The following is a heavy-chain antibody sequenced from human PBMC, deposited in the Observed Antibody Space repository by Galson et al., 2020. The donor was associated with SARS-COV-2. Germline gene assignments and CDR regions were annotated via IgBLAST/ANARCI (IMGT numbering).Heavy chain of an antibody. Sequence: SETLSLICSVSGASTSSYYWSWIRQPPGKGLEWIGYVSKSETSNYNPSLKSRLTMSLDTSKNQFFLKLRSVTAADTAVYYCAREGGDDDSTGYYSSWGQGVLVTVSS. CDR2: VSKSETS. V-gene: IGHV4-59*13. CDR1: GASTSSYY. J-gene: IGHJ5*02. CDR3: AREGGDDDSTGYYSS. D-gene: IGHD3-22*01.